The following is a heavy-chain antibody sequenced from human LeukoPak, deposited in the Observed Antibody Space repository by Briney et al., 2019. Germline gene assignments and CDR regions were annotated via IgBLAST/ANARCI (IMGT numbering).Heavy chain of an antibody. Sequence: PGGSLRLPCAASGFTFSSYSMNWVRQAPGKGLEWVSYISSSSSTIYYADSVKGRFTISRDNAKNSLYLQMNSLRAEDTAVYYCARVTNSGSYWIDYWGQGTLVTVSS. D-gene: IGHD1-26*01. CDR3: ARVTNSGSYWIDY. V-gene: IGHV3-48*04. CDR2: ISSSSSTI. CDR1: GFTFSSYS. J-gene: IGHJ4*02.